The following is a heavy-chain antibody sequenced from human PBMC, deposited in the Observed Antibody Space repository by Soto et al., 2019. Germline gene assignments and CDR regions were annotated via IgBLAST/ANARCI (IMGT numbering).Heavy chain of an antibody. CDR1: GFTFSGYS. D-gene: IGHD1-26*01. CDR3: AREDIVGTRSFDY. CDR2: ISSRSKTI. Sequence: LRLSCAASGFTFSGYSMNWVRQAPGKGLEWISYISSRSKTIFYTDSVKGRFTISRDNAKDSLYLQMNSLRDEDTAIHYCAREDIVGTRSFDYWGQGTTVTVSS. V-gene: IGHV3-48*02. J-gene: IGHJ4*02.